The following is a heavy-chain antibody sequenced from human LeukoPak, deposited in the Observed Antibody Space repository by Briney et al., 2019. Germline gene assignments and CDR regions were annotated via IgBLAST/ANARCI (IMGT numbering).Heavy chain of an antibody. D-gene: IGHD3-22*01. J-gene: IGHJ4*02. CDR2: ISYDGSNK. Sequence: GGSLSLSCAASGFTFSSYAMHWVRQAPGKGLEWVAVISYDGSNKYYADSVKGRFTISRDNSKNTLYLQMNSLRAKDTAVYYCAKDRRIYYDSKIFDYWGQGTLVTVSS. CDR1: GFTFSSYA. CDR3: AKDRRIYYDSKIFDY. V-gene: IGHV3-30*04.